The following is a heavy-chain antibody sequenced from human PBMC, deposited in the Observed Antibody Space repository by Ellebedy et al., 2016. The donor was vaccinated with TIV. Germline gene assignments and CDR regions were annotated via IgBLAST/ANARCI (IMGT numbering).Heavy chain of an antibody. J-gene: IGHJ4*02. CDR3: ARDVVEQSGYDSPDY. D-gene: IGHD5-12*01. Sequence: PGGSLRLSCSASGFIFGDYAMSWVRQAPGKGPEWVGFIRSEVHGGTAEYVASVKDRFTISRDDSRSIAYLHMDGLKTEDTAVYYCARDVVEQSGYDSPDYWGQGTLVTVSS. CDR1: GFIFGDYA. V-gene: IGHV3-49*04. CDR2: IRSEVHGGTA.